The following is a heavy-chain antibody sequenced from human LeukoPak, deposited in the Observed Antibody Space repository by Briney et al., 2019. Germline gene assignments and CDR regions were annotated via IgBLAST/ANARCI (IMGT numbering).Heavy chain of an antibody. J-gene: IGHJ4*02. CDR1: GGSISSYY. CDR2: IYYSGSS. CDR3: ARDMYDSSGYYYVGYFDY. Sequence: PSETLSLTCTVSGGSISSYYWSWIRQPPGKGLEWIGYIYYSGSSNYNPSLKSRVTVSVDTSNKQFSLRLTSVTAADTAVYYCARDMYDSSGYYYVGYFDYWGQGTLVTVSS. V-gene: IGHV4-59*01. D-gene: IGHD3-22*01.